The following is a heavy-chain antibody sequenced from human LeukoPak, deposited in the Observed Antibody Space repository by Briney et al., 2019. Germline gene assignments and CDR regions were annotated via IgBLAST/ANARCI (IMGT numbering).Heavy chain of an antibody. Sequence: GGSLRLSCAASGFTFSSYSMNWDRQAPGKGLEWVSSISSSSSYIYYADSVKGRFTISRDNAKNSLYLQMNSLRAEDTAVYYCARDVPSSGWYPDYYGMDVWGQGTTVTVSS. J-gene: IGHJ6*02. CDR1: GFTFSSYS. CDR2: ISSSSSYI. CDR3: ARDVPSSGWYPDYYGMDV. D-gene: IGHD6-19*01. V-gene: IGHV3-21*01.